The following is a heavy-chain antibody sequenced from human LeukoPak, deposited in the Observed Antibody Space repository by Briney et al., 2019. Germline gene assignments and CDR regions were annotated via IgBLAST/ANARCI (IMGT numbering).Heavy chain of an antibody. CDR1: GFTFTSYD. J-gene: IGHJ5*02. D-gene: IGHD3-10*01. Sequence: VASVKVSCKASGFTFTSYDINWVRQASGQGLEWMGWMNPNNGNTGYAQKFQGRVTMTRDTSISTAYMELGGLRSEDTAVYYCVRDGEGVAISVNYWFDPWGQGTLVTVSS. CDR2: MNPNNGNT. CDR3: VRDGEGVAISVNYWFDP. V-gene: IGHV1-8*01.